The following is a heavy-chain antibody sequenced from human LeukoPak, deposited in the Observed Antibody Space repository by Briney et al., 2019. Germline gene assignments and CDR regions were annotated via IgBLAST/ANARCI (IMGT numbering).Heavy chain of an antibody. CDR1: GGSISSSNW. CDR2: IYHSGST. J-gene: IGHJ3*02. Sequence: SETLSLTCAVSGGSISSSNWWSWVRQPPGKGLEWIGEIYHSGSTNYNPSLKSRVTITVDTSKNQFSLKLSSVTAADTAVYYCARRSVPAPHPTSHDAFDIWGQGTMVTVSS. V-gene: IGHV4-4*02. D-gene: IGHD4-17*01. CDR3: ARRSVPAPHPTSHDAFDI.